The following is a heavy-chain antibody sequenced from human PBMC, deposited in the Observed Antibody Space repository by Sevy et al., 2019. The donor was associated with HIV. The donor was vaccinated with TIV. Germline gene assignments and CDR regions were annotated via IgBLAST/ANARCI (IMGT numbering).Heavy chain of an antibody. CDR3: ARXGCTKPHDY. Sequence: GGSLRLSCAASGFTFSKYSMSWVRQPPGKGLEWVSTLSFGXGEINYADSVKGRFTISRDNSKSSVYLQMNNLRPEDTAVYYCARXGCTKPHDYWGXXTLVTVSS. J-gene: IGHJ4*02. CDR1: GFTFSKYS. CDR2: LSFGXGEI. V-gene: IGHV3-23*01. D-gene: IGHD2-8*01.